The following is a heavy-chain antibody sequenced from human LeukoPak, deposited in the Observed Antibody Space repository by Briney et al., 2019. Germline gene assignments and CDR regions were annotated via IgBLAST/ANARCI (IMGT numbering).Heavy chain of an antibody. CDR1: GINVSTNY. V-gene: IGHV3-66*02. Sequence: GGSLRLSCAVSGINVSTNYMTWIRQAPGKGLEWVSLIYGGGAAYYAESVRGRFIISRDNSKNTLFLQMNSLRPEDTAVYYCVSSTGQQLIPYDYWGQGTHVAVSS. CDR3: VSSTGQQLIPYDY. D-gene: IGHD6-13*01. CDR2: IYGGGAA. J-gene: IGHJ4*02.